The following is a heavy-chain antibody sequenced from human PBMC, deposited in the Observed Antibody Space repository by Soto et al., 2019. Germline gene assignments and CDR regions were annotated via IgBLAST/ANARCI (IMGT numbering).Heavy chain of an antibody. CDR3: ARAPKVSGSSQPRPGF. V-gene: IGHV4-34*01. Sequence: PSETLCLTCSIYSESFSGYYWSWIRQPPGKGLGWIGEISQSGNTNYSPSLKSRVSISIDTSKKQFSLNLASVSAADTAVYYCARAPKVSGSSQPRPGFWGQGTLVTVSS. J-gene: IGHJ4*02. CDR2: ISQSGNT. D-gene: IGHD6-6*01. CDR1: SESFSGYY.